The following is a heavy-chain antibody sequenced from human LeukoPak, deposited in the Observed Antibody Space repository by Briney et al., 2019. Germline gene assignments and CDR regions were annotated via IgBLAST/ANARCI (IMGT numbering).Heavy chain of an antibody. CDR1: GGSISSYY. J-gene: IGHJ5*02. D-gene: IGHD6-13*01. V-gene: IGHV4-38-2*02. CDR3: ARDILLAAAGHNWFDP. Sequence: SETLSLTCTVSGGSISSYYWSWIRQPPGKGLEWIGSIYHSGSTYYNPSLKSRVTISVDTSKNQFSLKLCSVTAADTAVYYCARDILLAAAGHNWFDPWGQGTLVTVSS. CDR2: IYHSGST.